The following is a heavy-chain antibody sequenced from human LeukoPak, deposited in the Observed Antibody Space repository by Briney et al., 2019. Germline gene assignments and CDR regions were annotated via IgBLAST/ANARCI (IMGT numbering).Heavy chain of an antibody. Sequence: GGSLRLSCAASGFTFDDYAMHWVRQAPGKGLEWVSSITESSTYIYYADSVKGRFTISRDNAKNSVYLQMNSLRAEDTAVYYCARNRYCGGDFYPWDFHYWGQGTPVTVSS. V-gene: IGHV3-21*01. D-gene: IGHD2-21*02. CDR3: ARNRYCGGDFYPWDFHY. CDR1: GFTFDDYA. CDR2: ITESSTYI. J-gene: IGHJ4*02.